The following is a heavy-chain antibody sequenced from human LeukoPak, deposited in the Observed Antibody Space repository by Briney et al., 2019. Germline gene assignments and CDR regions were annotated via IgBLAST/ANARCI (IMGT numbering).Heavy chain of an antibody. CDR3: AREWWELDY. J-gene: IGHJ4*02. Sequence: SETLSFSCTVSGGSISSSSYYWGWIRQPPGKGLEWIGSMSYSGSTYYNPSLKSRVTISVDTSKNQFSLKLSSVTAADTAVYYCAREWWELDYWGQGTLVTVSS. V-gene: IGHV4-39*07. CDR2: MSYSGST. D-gene: IGHD1-26*01. CDR1: GGSISSSSYY.